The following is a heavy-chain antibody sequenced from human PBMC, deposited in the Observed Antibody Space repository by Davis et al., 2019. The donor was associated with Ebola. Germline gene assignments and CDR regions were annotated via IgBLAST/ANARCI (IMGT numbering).Heavy chain of an antibody. CDR1: GFTFDDYA. V-gene: IGHV3-7*03. J-gene: IGHJ2*01. CDR3: ARDQRYFDL. Sequence: GESLKISCAASGFTFDDYAMHWVRQAPGKGLEWVATIKKDGVQKFYVDSVKGRFIISRDNARNSLYLQMNSLRNEDTAVYYCARDQRYFDLWGRGTLVTVSS. CDR2: IKKDGVQK.